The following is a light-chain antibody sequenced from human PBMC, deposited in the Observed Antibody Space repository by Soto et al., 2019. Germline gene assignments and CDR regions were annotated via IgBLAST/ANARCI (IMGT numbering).Light chain of an antibody. V-gene: IGKV3D-20*01. CDR2: DAS. CDR3: QQYGSLIT. Sequence: EIVMTQSPATLSVSPGERATLSCRASQSVSSNLAWYQQKPGLAPRLLIYDASSRATGIPDRFSGSGSGTDFTLTISRLEPEDFVVYYCQQYGSLITFGQGTRLEIK. CDR1: QSVSSN. J-gene: IGKJ5*01.